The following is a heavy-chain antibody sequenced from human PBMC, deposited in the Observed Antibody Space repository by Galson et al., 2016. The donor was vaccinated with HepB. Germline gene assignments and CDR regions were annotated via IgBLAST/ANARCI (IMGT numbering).Heavy chain of an antibody. D-gene: IGHD3-16*01. Sequence: SLRLSCAASGLTSSSYWMSWVRQPPGKGLDGVAMLNQDGSENYYVDSVKGRFTISRDNAKNLLFLQMNSLRAEDTAIYYCARVGPPPEGYPSHWGGMDVWGQGTTVTVSS. V-gene: IGHV3-7*03. CDR3: ARVGPPPEGYPSHWGGMDV. J-gene: IGHJ6*02. CDR2: LNQDGSEN. CDR1: GLTSSSYW.